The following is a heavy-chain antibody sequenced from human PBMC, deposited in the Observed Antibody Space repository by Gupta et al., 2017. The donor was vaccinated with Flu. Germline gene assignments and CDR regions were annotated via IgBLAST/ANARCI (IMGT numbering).Heavy chain of an antibody. CDR2: ISSHSTYI. J-gene: IGHJ4*02. D-gene: IGHD6-25*01. Sequence: EVQLVESGGGLVRPGGSLRLSCAASGFIFSTFTMTWVRQAPGKGLEWVSSISSHSTYIFYADSMKGRFTISRDNAKNSLHLQMDSLRAEDTAVYYCARGGVTSGYDNWGQGALVTVSS. V-gene: IGHV3-21*01. CDR1: GFIFSTFT. CDR3: ARGGVTSGYDN.